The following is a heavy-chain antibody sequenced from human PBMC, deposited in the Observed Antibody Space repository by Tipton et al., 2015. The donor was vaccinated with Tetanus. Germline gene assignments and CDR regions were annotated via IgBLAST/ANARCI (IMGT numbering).Heavy chain of an antibody. J-gene: IGHJ4*02. CDR1: GYIFNNYW. V-gene: IGHV5-51*01. CDR2: IYPGDSDT. CDR3: AGAHCTGGVSNFDF. D-gene: IGHD2-8*02. Sequence: QLVQSGGEVKKPGESLKISCKGSGYIFNNYWIGWVRQKPGKGLEWMGIIYPGDSDTRYSPSFQGQVTISVDKSINTAYRQWSRLKASDTSMFYCAGAHCTGGVSNFDFWGQGALVTVSS.